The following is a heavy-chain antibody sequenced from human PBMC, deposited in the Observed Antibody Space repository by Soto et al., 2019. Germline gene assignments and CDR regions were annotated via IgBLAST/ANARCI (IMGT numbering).Heavy chain of an antibody. CDR3: AKDKMSGSGSYYDRFDY. V-gene: IGHV3-9*01. CDR2: ISWNSGSI. D-gene: IGHD3-10*01. CDR1: GFTFDDYA. Sequence: EVQLVESGGGLVQPGRSLRLSCAASGFTFDDYAMHWVRQAPGKGLEWVSGISWNSGSIGYADSVKGRFTISRDNAKNSLYLQMNSLRAEDTALYYCAKDKMSGSGSYYDRFDYWGQGTLVTVSS. J-gene: IGHJ4*02.